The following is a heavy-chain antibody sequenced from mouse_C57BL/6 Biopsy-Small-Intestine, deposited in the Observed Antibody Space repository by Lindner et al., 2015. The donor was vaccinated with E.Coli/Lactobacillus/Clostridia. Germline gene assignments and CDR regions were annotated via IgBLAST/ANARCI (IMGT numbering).Heavy chain of an antibody. Sequence: SVKVSCKASGYTFIDYDINWVRQAPGQGLEWMGWMNPNSGNRDYSQKFQGRVTMTRDISISTAYLELTSLTSEDTAVYYCATKDPVGAMYYWGMDVWGQGTTVTVS. D-gene: IGHD1-1*01. V-gene: IGHV1-84*02. J-gene: IGHJ1*01. CDR3: ATKDPVGAMYYWGMDV. CDR2: MNPNSGNR. CDR1: GYTFIDYD.